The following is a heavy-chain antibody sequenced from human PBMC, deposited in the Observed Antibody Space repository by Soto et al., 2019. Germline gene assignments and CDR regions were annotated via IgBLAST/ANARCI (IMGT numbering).Heavy chain of an antibody. D-gene: IGHD1-26*01. V-gene: IGHV3-7*01. CDR3: TTSPHRDSERVFV. Sequence: GGSLRLSCAASGFTFSTYWMSWVRRTPGKGLEWVANIKQDGTEKYYVDSVRGRLTVSRDNAKSSLYLQMNSLRAEDTAVYYCTTSPHRDSERVFVWGQGTTVTVSS. J-gene: IGHJ6*02. CDR2: IKQDGTEK. CDR1: GFTFSTYW.